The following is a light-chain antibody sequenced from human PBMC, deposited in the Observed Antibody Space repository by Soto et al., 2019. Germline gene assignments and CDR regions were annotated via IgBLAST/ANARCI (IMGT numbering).Light chain of an antibody. J-gene: IGKJ2*01. Sequence: DIQMTQSPSTLSRSVGDRVTITCRASQSISSWLAWYQQKPGKAPKLLIYDASSLESGVPSRFSGSGSGTEFTLTISSLQPDDFATYYCQQYNSYSPTFGQGTKLEIK. V-gene: IGKV1-5*01. CDR2: DAS. CDR1: QSISSW. CDR3: QQYNSYSPT.